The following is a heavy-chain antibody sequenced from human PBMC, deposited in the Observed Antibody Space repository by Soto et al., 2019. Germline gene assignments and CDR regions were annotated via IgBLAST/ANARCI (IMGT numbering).Heavy chain of an antibody. J-gene: IGHJ6*02. D-gene: IGHD4-4*01. CDR3: AKESVESTYSYYGMDV. CDR2: VSFDSKNK. Sequence: TGGSLRLSCEASGFSFDTYGMRWVRQAPGEGLEWVAVVSFDSKNKYYIDSVEGRFTISRDNSKKMLYLQMDSLRREDTAVYYCAKESVESTYSYYGMDVWGPGTTVTVSS. V-gene: IGHV3-30*18. CDR1: GFSFDTYG.